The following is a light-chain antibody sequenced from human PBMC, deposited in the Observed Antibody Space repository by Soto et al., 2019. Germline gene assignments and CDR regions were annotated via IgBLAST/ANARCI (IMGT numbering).Light chain of an antibody. CDR1: QSVSSSY. Sequence: EIVLTQSPGTLSLSPGERATLSCRASQSVSSSYLAWYQQKPGQAPRLLIYGASSRATGIPDRFSGSGSGTDFTLTISRLEPEDFAVYYCQQYNWWPGTFGQGTRVEI. CDR2: GAS. CDR3: QQYNWWPGT. J-gene: IGKJ1*01. V-gene: IGKV3-20*01.